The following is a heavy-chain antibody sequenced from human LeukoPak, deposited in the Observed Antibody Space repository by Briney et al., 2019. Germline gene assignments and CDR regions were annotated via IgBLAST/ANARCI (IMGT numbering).Heavy chain of an antibody. J-gene: IGHJ4*02. CDR2: INPNSGGT. Sequence: GASVKVSCKASGYTFTGYYMHWVRQAPGQGLEWMGWINPNSGGTNYAQKFQGRVTMTRDTSISTAYMELSRLRSDDTAVYYYASRRIAAAGRLQDNYFDYWGQGTLVTVSS. V-gene: IGHV1-2*02. CDR3: ASRRIAAAGRLQDNYFDY. CDR1: GYTFTGYY. D-gene: IGHD6-13*01.